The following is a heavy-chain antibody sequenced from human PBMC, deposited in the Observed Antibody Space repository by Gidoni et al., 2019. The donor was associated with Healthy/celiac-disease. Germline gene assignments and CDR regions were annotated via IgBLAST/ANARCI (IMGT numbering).Heavy chain of an antibody. CDR3: AREGSGYDYYYYYYMDV. J-gene: IGHJ6*03. D-gene: IGHD5-12*01. CDR1: GFTFSSYS. CDR2: ISSSSSYI. Sequence: EVQLVESGGGLVKPGGSLSLSCAASGFTFSSYSMNWVRQAPGKGLEWVSSISSSSSYIYYADSVKGRFTISRDKAKNSLYLQMNSLRAEDTAVYYCAREGSGYDYYYYYYMDVWGKGTTVTVSS. V-gene: IGHV3-21*01.